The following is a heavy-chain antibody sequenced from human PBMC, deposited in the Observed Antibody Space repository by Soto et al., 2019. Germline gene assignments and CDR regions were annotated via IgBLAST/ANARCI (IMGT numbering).Heavy chain of an antibody. Sequence: SETLSLTCTVSGGSISSIIHSCGWILHSPGQGLEWIGNIFYNGITYYKPSLKSRVTISADTSKNHFSLKLRSVTVADTAVYSCARLVTGTQYYLDFWGQGYLVTVS. CDR1: GGSISSIIHS. CDR2: IFYNGIT. J-gene: IGHJ4*02. V-gene: IGHV4-39*02. CDR3: ARLVTGTQYYLDF. D-gene: IGHD1-1*01.